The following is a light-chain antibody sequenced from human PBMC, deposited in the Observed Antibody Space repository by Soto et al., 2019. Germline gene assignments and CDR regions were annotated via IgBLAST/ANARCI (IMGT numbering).Light chain of an antibody. CDR1: QSISTY. Sequence: DIQMTQSPSSLSASVGDRVTITCRASQSISTYLNWYQQKPGKAPKLLIYAASSLQRGVPSRFSGSGSGTDFTLSISSLQPEDFATYYCQQSYSPLSITFGQGTRLEIK. J-gene: IGKJ5*01. CDR3: QQSYSPLSIT. V-gene: IGKV1-39*01. CDR2: AAS.